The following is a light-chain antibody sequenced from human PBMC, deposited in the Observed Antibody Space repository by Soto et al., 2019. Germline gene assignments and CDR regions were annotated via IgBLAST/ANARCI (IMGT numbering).Light chain of an antibody. V-gene: IGLV2-8*01. CDR2: EVS. J-gene: IGLJ3*02. CDR3: SSYAGSNNWV. CDR1: SSDVADYNY. Sequence: QSALTQPPSASGSPGQSVTISCTGTSSDVADYNYASWYQQYPGKAPKLMIYEVSKRPSGVPDRFSGSKSGNTASLTVSGLQAEDEADYYCSSYAGSNNWVFGGGTKLTVL.